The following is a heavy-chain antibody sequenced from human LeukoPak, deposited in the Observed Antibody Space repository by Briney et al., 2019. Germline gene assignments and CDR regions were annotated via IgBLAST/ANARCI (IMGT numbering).Heavy chain of an antibody. CDR3: ARGSDNHVYNFES. D-gene: IGHD1-14*01. CDR1: GFTFSSHA. Sequence: QSGGSLRLSCAASGFTFSSHAMTWVRQAPGKGLEWVSAISASGDSRYYADSVKGRFTISRDNSKNTLYMQMNSLRAEDTAVYYCARGSDNHVYNFESWGQGALVTVSS. CDR2: ISASGDSR. J-gene: IGHJ4*02. V-gene: IGHV3-23*01.